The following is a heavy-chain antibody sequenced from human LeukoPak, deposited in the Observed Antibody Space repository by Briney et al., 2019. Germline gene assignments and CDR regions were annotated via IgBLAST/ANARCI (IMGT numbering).Heavy chain of an antibody. V-gene: IGHV1-69*13. D-gene: IGHD3-10*01. CDR3: ARDLPDYYGSGSRANWFDP. Sequence: GASVKVSCKASGGTFSSYAISWVRQAPGQGLEWMGGIIPIFGTANYAQKFQGRVTITADESTSTAYMELSSLRSEDTAVYYCARDLPDYYGSGSRANWFDPWGQGTLVTVSS. CDR2: IIPIFGTA. J-gene: IGHJ5*02. CDR1: GGTFSSYA.